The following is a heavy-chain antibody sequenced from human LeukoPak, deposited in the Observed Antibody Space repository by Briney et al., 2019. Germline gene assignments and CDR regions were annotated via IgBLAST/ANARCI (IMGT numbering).Heavy chain of an antibody. V-gene: IGHV1-24*01. D-gene: IGHD4-17*01. J-gene: IGHJ6*02. CDR2: FDPEDGET. Sequence: ASVKVSCKVSGYTLTELSMHWVRQAPGKGLEWMGGFDPEDGETIYAQKFQGRVTMTEDTSTDTAYMELCSLRSEDTAVYYCATVVYGDYGHYGMDVWGQGTTVTVSS. CDR3: ATVVYGDYGHYGMDV. CDR1: GYTLTELS.